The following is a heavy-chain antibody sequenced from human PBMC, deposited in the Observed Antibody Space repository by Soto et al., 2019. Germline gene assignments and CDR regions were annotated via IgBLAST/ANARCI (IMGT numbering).Heavy chain of an antibody. V-gene: IGHV4-31*03. D-gene: IGHD3-10*01. CDR3: AREPNSTPRGVRQVDP. Sequence: QVRLQESGPGLVRPSQTLSLTCNVSGAPISSGGFYWSWIRQHPGKGPEWIGYIYNSGPTFYNPSLGSRVTMSLDAAKNHFSLELRSVTVADTAVYYCAREPNSTPRGVRQVDPWGQGTQVTVSS. J-gene: IGHJ5*02. CDR1: GAPISSGGFY. CDR2: IYNSGPT.